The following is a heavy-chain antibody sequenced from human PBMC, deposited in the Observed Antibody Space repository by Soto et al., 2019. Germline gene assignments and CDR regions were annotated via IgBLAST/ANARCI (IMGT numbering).Heavy chain of an antibody. V-gene: IGHV3-23*01. CDR2: INDRGSST. CDR3: AKDGGPGGSMIRGVINS. CDR1: GFTFTYA. D-gene: IGHD3-10*01. J-gene: IGHJ4*02. Sequence: GGSLRLSWAASGFTFTYAMSWVRRAPGKGLEWVPTINDRGSSTSYADSVKGRFTISRDNSKNTLYLQMNSLRAEDSAVYYCAKDGGPGGSMIRGVINSWGQGTLVTVSS.